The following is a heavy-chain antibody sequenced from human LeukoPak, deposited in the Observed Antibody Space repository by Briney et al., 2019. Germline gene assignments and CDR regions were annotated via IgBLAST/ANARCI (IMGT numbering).Heavy chain of an antibody. V-gene: IGHV3-30*04. CDR2: ISYDGSNE. CDR1: GFTFSSYV. CDR3: AKGPNYDILTGWRKTYNGFDV. J-gene: IGHJ3*01. D-gene: IGHD3-9*01. Sequence: GGSLRLSCAASGFTFSSYVMHWVRQAPGKGLEWVAIISYDGSNEYYADSVKGRFTISGDNSKSMVYLQMNCLSAEDTAVYYCAKGPNYDILTGWRKTYNGFDVWGQGTMVTVSS.